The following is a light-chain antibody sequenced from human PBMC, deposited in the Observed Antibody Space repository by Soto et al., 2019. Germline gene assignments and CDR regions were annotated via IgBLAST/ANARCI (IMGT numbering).Light chain of an antibody. CDR3: QESYSTPRWT. J-gene: IGKJ1*01. Sequence: DIQMTQSPSSLSASVGDRVTITCRASQSISSYLNWYQQKPGKAPKLLIYAASTLQSGVPSRFSGTGYGTDLTLTISSLQTEDFATYYCQESYSTPRWTFGHGTKGDMK. V-gene: IGKV1-39*01. CDR1: QSISSY. CDR2: AAS.